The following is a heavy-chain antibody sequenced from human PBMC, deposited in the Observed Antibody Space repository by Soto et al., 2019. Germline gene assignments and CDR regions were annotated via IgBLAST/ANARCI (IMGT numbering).Heavy chain of an antibody. J-gene: IGHJ4*01. V-gene: IGHV4-59*01. CDR1: GGSIRNVY. Sequence: QVHLQESGPGLVKPLETLSLTCTVSGGSIRNVYWSWIRQPPGKGLEWIGFIFHSGNAKYNPSLKRRVTISVATSKNQFALSQDSVTAADTAVYFCARAHAPTLPFDYWGQGTLVTVSS. CDR2: IFHSGNA. CDR3: ARAHAPTLPFDY. D-gene: IGHD2-2*01.